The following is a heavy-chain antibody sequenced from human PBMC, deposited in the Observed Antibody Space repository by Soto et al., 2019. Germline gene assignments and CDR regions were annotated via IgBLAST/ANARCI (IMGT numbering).Heavy chain of an antibody. CDR3: ASPETYCGGDCYSDLGY. CDR1: GYTFTSYY. CDR2: INPSGGST. J-gene: IGHJ4*02. D-gene: IGHD2-21*02. Sequence: QVQLVQSGAEVKKPGASVKVSCKASGYTFTSYYMHWVRQAPGQGLEWMGIINPSGGSTSYAQKFLGRVTMTRDASTSTVYMELSSLGSEDTAVYYCASPETYCGGDCYSDLGYWGQGTLVTVSS. V-gene: IGHV1-46*03.